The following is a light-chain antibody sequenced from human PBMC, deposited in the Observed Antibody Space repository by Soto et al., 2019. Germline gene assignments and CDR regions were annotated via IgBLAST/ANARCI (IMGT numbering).Light chain of an antibody. CDR1: QDISNK. CDR3: QQYNRWFSIT. V-gene: IGKV3-15*01. Sequence: TQSPATLSVSPGERVTLSCRASQDISNKLAWYQQKPGQAPRLLIYGASLRATGIPGRFTGSGSGTEFARTISSLQSEDLATYYGQQYNRWFSITFGQGTRLEIK. CDR2: GAS. J-gene: IGKJ5*01.